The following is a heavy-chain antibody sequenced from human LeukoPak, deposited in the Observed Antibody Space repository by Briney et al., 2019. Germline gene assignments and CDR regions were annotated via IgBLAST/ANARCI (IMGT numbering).Heavy chain of an antibody. Sequence: PGGSLRLSCAASGFTLSSYAMHWVRQAPGKGLEWVAVIWHDGSHKFYSNSVRGQFTIPRDNSKNTVSLQMNNLRPEDTAVYYCAREIFGSGSCPDFWGQGTLVTVSS. CDR3: AREIFGSGSCPDF. J-gene: IGHJ4*02. CDR2: IWHDGSHK. V-gene: IGHV3-33*08. CDR1: GFTLSSYA. D-gene: IGHD3-10*01.